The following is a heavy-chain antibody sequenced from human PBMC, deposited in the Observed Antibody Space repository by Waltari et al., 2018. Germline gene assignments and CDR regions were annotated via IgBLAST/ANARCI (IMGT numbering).Heavy chain of an antibody. CDR2: ISYEGSNK. J-gene: IGHJ5*02. CDR3: AKDGGTYSVRTRLGWVDP. D-gene: IGHD2-21*01. CDR1: GFSFGTYG. Sequence: QVQLVESGGGVVQPGRSLRLSCAASGFSFGTYGMQWVRQAPGKGIVWVAVISYEGSNKYYADSVKGRFTISRDNSKNTVYLQMNSLRTEDTGVYYCAKDGGTYSVRTRLGWVDPWGQGTLVTVSS. V-gene: IGHV3-30*18.